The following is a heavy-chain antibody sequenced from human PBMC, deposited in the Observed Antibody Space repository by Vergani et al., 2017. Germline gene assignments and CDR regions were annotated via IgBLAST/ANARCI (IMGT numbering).Heavy chain of an antibody. V-gene: IGHV1-69*01. CDR1: GGTFSSYA. D-gene: IGHD6-6*01. J-gene: IGHJ6*03. CDR3: ARSSSGGQLGHNYYYYYYMDV. CDR2: IIPIFGTA. Sequence: QVQLVQSRAEVKKPGSSVKVSCKASGGTFSSYAISWVRQAPGQGLEWMGGIIPIFGTANYAQKFQGRVTITADESTSTAYMELSSLRSEDTAVYYCARSSSGGQLGHNYYYYYYMDVWGKGTTVTVSS.